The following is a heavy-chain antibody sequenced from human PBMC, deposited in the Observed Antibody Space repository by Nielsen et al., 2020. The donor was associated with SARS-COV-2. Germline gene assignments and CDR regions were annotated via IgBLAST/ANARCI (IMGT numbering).Heavy chain of an antibody. V-gene: IGHV3-21*04. D-gene: IGHD1-26*01. CDR3: ARLTGELLRSDYYYYGMDV. J-gene: IGHJ6*02. Sequence: GGSLRLSCAASGFTFSSYSMNWVRQAPGKGLEWVSSISSRSSYIYYADSVKGRFTISRDNAKNSLYLQMNSLRAEDTAVYYCARLTGELLRSDYYYYGMDVWGQGTTVTVSS. CDR1: GFTFSSYS. CDR2: ISSRSSYI.